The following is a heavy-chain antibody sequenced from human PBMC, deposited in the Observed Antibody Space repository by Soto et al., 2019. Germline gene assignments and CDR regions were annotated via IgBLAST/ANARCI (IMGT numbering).Heavy chain of an antibody. V-gene: IGHV3-23*01. CDR3: AKLSPQGVHY. J-gene: IGHJ4*02. CDR2: ISGSGGST. D-gene: IGHD1-1*01. Sequence: PXGSLILSCAASGFTFSSYAMSLVRQAPGKGLEWVSAISGSGGSTYYADSVKGRFTISRDNSKNTLYLQMNSLRAEDTAVYYCAKLSPQGVHYWGQGTLVTVSS. CDR1: GFTFSSYA.